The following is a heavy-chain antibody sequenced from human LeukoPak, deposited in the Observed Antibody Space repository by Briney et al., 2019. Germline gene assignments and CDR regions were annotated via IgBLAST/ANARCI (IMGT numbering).Heavy chain of an antibody. CDR2: INAGNGNT. V-gene: IGHV1-3*01. CDR3: ARDLSYGQGWFDP. Sequence: ASVTVSCKASGYTFTSYAMHWVRQPPGQRLEWMGWINAGNGNTKYSQKFQGRVTITRDTSASTAYMELSSLRSEDTAVYYCARDLSYGQGWFDPWGQGTLVTVSS. J-gene: IGHJ5*02. CDR1: GYTFTSYA. D-gene: IGHD2-8*01.